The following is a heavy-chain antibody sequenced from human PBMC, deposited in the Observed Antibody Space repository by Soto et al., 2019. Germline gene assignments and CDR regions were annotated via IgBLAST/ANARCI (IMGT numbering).Heavy chain of an antibody. V-gene: IGHV4-59*01. D-gene: IGHD3-3*01. J-gene: IGHJ5*02. CDR1: GGSISSYY. Sequence: SETLSLTCTVSGGSISSYYWSWIRQPPGKGLEWIGYIYYSGSTNYNPSLKSRVTISVDTSKNQFSLKLSSVTAADTAVYYCARTYYDLWSGYPHCWFDHWGQGTLVTVSS. CDR3: ARTYYDLWSGYPHCWFDH. CDR2: IYYSGST.